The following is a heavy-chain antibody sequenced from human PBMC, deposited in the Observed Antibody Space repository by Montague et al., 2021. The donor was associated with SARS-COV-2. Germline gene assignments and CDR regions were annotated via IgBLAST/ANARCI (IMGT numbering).Heavy chain of an antibody. CDR1: GGSISSINW. CDR2: IYHSGST. Sequence: SETLSLTCVVSGGSISSINWWCWVRQPPGKGLEWIGEIYHSGSTNYNPSLKSRVIISVDKSENQFSLKLSSVTAADTAVYYCARTGYSSGWHSFDYWGQGTLVTVSS. V-gene: IGHV4-4*02. J-gene: IGHJ4*02. D-gene: IGHD6-19*01. CDR3: ARTGYSSGWHSFDY.